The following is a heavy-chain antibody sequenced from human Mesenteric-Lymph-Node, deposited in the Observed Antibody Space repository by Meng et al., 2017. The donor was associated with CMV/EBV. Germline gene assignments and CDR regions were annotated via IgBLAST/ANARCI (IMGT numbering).Heavy chain of an antibody. V-gene: IGHV4-39*01. CDR3: ARNLYSYGSNWFDP. Sequence: GSLRLSCTVSGGSITSSTYYWAWIRQPPGKGLDWIGSVYYYSGSTYYNPSVKSRITISVDTSKNQFSLRLTSVTAADTAVYYCARNLYSYGSNWFDPWGQGTLVTVSS. J-gene: IGHJ5*02. CDR2: VYYYSGST. D-gene: IGHD5-18*01. CDR1: GGSITSSTYY.